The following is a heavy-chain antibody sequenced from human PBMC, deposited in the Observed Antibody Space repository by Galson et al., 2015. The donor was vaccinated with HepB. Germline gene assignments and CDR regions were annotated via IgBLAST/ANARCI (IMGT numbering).Heavy chain of an antibody. D-gene: IGHD6-19*01. Sequence: SVKVSCAASGYTFTSYALHWVRQAPGQRPEWMGWINSGSGRTQVSQNLQGRVTITRDTSASTAYMELSSLISDDTAVYYCARVGVVAGTRGSGYYFDYWGQGTLVTVSS. J-gene: IGHJ4*02. CDR3: ARVGVVAGTRGSGYYFDY. CDR1: GYTFTSYA. CDR2: INSGSGRT. V-gene: IGHV1-3*01.